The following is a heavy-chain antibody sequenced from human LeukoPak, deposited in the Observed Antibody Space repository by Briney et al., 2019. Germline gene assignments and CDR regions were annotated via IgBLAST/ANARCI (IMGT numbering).Heavy chain of an antibody. CDR1: GFTGSSNY. Sequence: GGSLSLSCAASGFTGSSNYMGWVRQAPGQGLEWGSVIYSGGDTYYADSVKGRFTISRDNSKNMIYLEMSSLRAEDTAVYYCAKELSLERAVAGTIFDYWGQGTLVTVSS. J-gene: IGHJ4*02. CDR2: IYSGGDT. D-gene: IGHD6-19*01. V-gene: IGHV3-66*01. CDR3: AKELSLERAVAGTIFDY.